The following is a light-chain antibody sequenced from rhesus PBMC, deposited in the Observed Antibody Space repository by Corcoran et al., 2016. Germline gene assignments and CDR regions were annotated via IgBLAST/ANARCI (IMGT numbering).Light chain of an antibody. CDR1: QGIDFA. J-gene: IGKJ2*01. V-gene: IGKV1-33*01. CDR2: AAS. Sequence: DIQMTQSPSSLSASVGDKVTITCRASQGIDFALAWYQQKQGKAPKLLIYAASPLQSGVPSRFSGSGSGTDFTLTISSLQPEDFAVYYCQQRNSYPYSFGQGTKVEIK. CDR3: QQRNSYPYS.